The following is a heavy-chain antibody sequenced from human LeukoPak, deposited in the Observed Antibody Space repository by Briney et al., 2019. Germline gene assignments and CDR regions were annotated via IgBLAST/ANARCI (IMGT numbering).Heavy chain of an antibody. D-gene: IGHD4-17*01. CDR1: GYSISSGYY. J-gene: IGHJ4*02. CDR2: IYHSGST. V-gene: IGHV4-38-2*02. CDR3: AREADGFTLTDY. Sequence: PSETLSLTCTVSGYSISSGYYWGWIRQPPGKGLEWIGSIYHSGSTYYNPSLKSRVPISVDTSKNQFSLKLSSVTAADTAVYYCAREADGFTLTDYWGQGTLVTVSS.